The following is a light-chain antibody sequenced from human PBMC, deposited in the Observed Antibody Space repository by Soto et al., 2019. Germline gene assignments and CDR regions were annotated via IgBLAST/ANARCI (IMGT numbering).Light chain of an antibody. CDR2: AAS. Sequence: DTQMTQSPSSLSASVGDRVTITCRASQGISIYLAWYQQKPGRVPNLLIYAASTLQSGVPSRFSGSVSATDFALTISSLQPEDVATYFWQKYNGAPSTVGQGTNVDSK. V-gene: IGKV1-27*01. J-gene: IGKJ1*01. CDR1: QGISIY. CDR3: QKYNGAPST.